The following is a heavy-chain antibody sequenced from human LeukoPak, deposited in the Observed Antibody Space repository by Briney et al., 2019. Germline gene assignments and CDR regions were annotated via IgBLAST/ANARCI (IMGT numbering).Heavy chain of an antibody. CDR1: GFTFSSYG. V-gene: IGHV3-30*18. Sequence: PGGSLRLSCAASGFTFSSYGMHWVRQAPGKGLEWVAVISYDGSNKYYADSAKGRFTISRDNSKNTLYLQMNSLRAEDTAVYYCANVVVSSSSGDAFDVWGQGTMVTVSS. CDR2: ISYDGSNK. D-gene: IGHD6-13*01. CDR3: ANVVVSSSSGDAFDV. J-gene: IGHJ3*01.